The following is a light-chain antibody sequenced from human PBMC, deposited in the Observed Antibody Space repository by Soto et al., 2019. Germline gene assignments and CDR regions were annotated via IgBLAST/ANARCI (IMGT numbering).Light chain of an antibody. CDR3: SSYTTSSTVV. CDR2: EVS. J-gene: IGLJ2*01. CDR1: ISDVGAYTY. Sequence: QSALTQPASVSGSPGQSITISCTGTISDVGAYTYVSWYQQHPGKAPKLMIYEVSNRPSGVSDRFSGSKSGNTASLTISGLRAEDEADYYCSSYTTSSTVVFGGGTKVTVL. V-gene: IGLV2-14*01.